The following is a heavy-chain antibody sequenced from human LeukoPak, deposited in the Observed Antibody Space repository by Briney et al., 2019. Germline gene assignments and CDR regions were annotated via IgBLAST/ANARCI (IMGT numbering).Heavy chain of an antibody. CDR2: IKPDGSKE. V-gene: IGHV3-7*03. CDR3: GGDAMRGGDLDY. Sequence: GGSLRLSCAASGFTLSSYWMTWVRQAPGKGLEWVAKIKPDGSKEYYVDSVKGRFTISRDNAKNSLYLQMNSLRAEDTAVYYCGGDAMRGGDLDYWGQGTLVTVSS. D-gene: IGHD2-2*01. CDR1: GFTLSSYW. J-gene: IGHJ4*02.